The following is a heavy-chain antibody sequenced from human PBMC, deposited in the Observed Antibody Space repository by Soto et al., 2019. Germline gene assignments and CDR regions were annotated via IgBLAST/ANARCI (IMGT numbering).Heavy chain of an antibody. CDR2: IYTSGST. V-gene: IGHV4-4*07. CDR3: ARDKDTAMVY. D-gene: IGHD5-18*01. Sequence: DHLSLRCTVSGGRISSHYWRWIRQRARKGPEWIGRIYTSGSTNYNPSLKSRVTMSVDTSKNQFSLKLSSVTAADTAVYYCARDKDTAMVYWGQGTLVTVS. J-gene: IGHJ4*02. CDR1: GGRISSHY.